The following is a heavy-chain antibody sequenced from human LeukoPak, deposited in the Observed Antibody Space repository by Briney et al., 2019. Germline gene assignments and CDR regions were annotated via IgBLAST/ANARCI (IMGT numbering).Heavy chain of an antibody. CDR3: ARDRPYTGGWRGFDY. D-gene: IGHD6-19*01. V-gene: IGHV1-69*13. CDR1: GGTFSRYA. Sequence: SVKVSCTASGGTFSRYAISWVRQAPGQGLEWMGGIILMFGIANYAQKFQGRVTITADESTSTAYMELSSLRSEDTAVYYCARDRPYTGGWRGFDYWGQGTLVTVSS. CDR2: IILMFGIA. J-gene: IGHJ4*02.